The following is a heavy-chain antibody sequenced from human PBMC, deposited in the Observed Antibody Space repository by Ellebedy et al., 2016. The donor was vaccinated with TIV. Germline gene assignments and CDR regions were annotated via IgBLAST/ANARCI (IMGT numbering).Heavy chain of an antibody. CDR3: ARVKQILAQGQTYGLDV. Sequence: AASVKVSCKASGYTFTAYYIHWVRQAPGQGLEWMGWINPSSGATNYAQKFQGRVSVARDPSITTAYMELSRLTSDDTAMYYCARVKQILAQGQTYGLDVWGRGTTVTVSS. CDR1: GYTFTAYY. CDR2: INPSSGAT. J-gene: IGHJ6*02. V-gene: IGHV1-2*02. D-gene: IGHD3-3*02.